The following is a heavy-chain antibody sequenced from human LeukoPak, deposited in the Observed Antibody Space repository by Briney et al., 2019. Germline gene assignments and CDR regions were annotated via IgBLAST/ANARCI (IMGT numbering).Heavy chain of an antibody. CDR1: GGSISSSSYY. Sequence: SETLSLTCTVSGGSISSSSYYWGWIRQPPGKGLEWIGNVHYSGSTYYDPSLKSRVTISVDTSKNQFSLKLSSVTAADTTIYYCARLDQGGYRDGGWFDPWGQGTLVTVSS. D-gene: IGHD5-18*01. V-gene: IGHV4-39*01. CDR3: ARLDQGGYRDGGWFDP. CDR2: VHYSGST. J-gene: IGHJ5*02.